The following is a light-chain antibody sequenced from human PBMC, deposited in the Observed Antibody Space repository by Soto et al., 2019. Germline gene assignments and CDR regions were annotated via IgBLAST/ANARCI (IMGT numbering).Light chain of an antibody. J-gene: IGLJ2*01. Sequence: SYELTQPPSVSVSPGQTANITCSGDKLGDKYASWYQQRPGQSPVLVIYQDNRRPSGIPERFSGSNSGNTATLTISGTQAVDEANYYCQAWDSSAVVFGGGTKLTVL. CDR3: QAWDSSAVV. CDR2: QDN. V-gene: IGLV3-1*01. CDR1: KLGDKY.